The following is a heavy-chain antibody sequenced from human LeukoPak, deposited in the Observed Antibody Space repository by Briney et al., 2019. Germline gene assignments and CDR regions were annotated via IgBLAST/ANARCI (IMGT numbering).Heavy chain of an antibody. Sequence: SETLSLTCTVSGGSISSYYWSWIRQPPGKGLEWIGYIYYGGSTNYNPSLKSRASMSVDTSKNQFSLNLSSVTAADTAVYHCARLLAGCPGGRCRAHFDYWGQGTLVTVSS. CDR1: GGSISSYY. CDR2: IYYGGST. V-gene: IGHV4-59*01. J-gene: IGHJ4*02. D-gene: IGHD2-15*01. CDR3: ARLLAGCPGGRCRAHFDY.